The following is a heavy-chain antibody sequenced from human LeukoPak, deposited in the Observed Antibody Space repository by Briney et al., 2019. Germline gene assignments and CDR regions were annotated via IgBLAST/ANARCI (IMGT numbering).Heavy chain of an antibody. V-gene: IGHV3-7*03. CDR1: KFTFSSYW. CDR2: IKEDGSAK. J-gene: IGHJ4*02. Sequence: GGSLRLSCVASKFTFSSYWMSWVRQSPGKGLEWVANIKEDGSAKYYVDSVKGRFTISRDNAKNSLYLQMNSLRAEDTAVYYCARDYEYCSSTSCYYDYWGQGTLVTVSS. D-gene: IGHD2-2*01. CDR3: ARDYEYCSSTSCYYDY.